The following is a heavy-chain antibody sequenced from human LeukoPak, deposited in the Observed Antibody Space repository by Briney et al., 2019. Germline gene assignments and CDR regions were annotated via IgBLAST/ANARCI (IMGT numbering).Heavy chain of an antibody. CDR2: ISSSGSTI. D-gene: IGHD3-22*01. Sequence: PGGSLRLSCAASGFTFSSYEINWVRQAPGKGLEWVSYISSSGSTIYYADSVKGRFTISRDNAKNSLYLQMNSLRAEDTAVYYCARARGDYDSSGLFDYWGQGTLVTVSS. CDR3: ARARGDYDSSGLFDY. J-gene: IGHJ4*02. V-gene: IGHV3-48*03. CDR1: GFTFSSYE.